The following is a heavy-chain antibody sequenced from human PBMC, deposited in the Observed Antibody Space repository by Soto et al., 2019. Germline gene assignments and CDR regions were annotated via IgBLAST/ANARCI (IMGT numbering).Heavy chain of an antibody. CDR2: IYHSGST. J-gene: IGHJ4*02. Sequence: PSETLSLTCAVSGGSISSGGYSWSWIRQPPGKGLEWIGYIYHSGSTYYNPSLKSRVTISVDRSKNQFSLKLSSVTAADTAVYYCATYDSSGRFDYWGQGTLVTVSS. CDR1: GGSISSGGYS. V-gene: IGHV4-30-2*01. CDR3: ATYDSSGRFDY. D-gene: IGHD3-22*01.